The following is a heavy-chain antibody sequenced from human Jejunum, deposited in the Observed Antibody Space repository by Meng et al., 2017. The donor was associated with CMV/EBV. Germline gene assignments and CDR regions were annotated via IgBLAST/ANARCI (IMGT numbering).Heavy chain of an antibody. Sequence: CAASGFTFSSFGMHWVRQAPGKGLEWVSYIGNSGTPIYYADSAKGRFTISRDNAKNSLYLQMNSLRAEDTAVYYCARDRADGGIDYWGQGTLVTVSS. J-gene: IGHJ4*02. CDR3: ARDRADGGIDY. CDR1: GFTFSSFG. CDR2: IGNSGTPI. V-gene: IGHV3-48*03. D-gene: IGHD3-16*01.